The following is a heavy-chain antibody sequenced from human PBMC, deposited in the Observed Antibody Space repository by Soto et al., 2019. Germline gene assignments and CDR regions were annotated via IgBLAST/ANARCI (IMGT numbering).Heavy chain of an antibody. Sequence: QVQLVESGGGVVQPGRSLRLSCAASGFPFTTYGMYWVREGPGKGLEWVAVISYDGSNTYYADSVKGRFTISIDNSKNTLYLQMNSLRPEDTALYYCVGGQYYFDYRGQGTLVTVSS. CDR3: VGGQYYFDY. V-gene: IGHV3-30*03. D-gene: IGHD3-10*01. CDR1: GFPFTTYG. J-gene: IGHJ4*02. CDR2: ISYDGSNT.